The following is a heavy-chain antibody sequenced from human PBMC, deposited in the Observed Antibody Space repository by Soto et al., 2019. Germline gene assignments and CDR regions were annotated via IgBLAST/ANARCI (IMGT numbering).Heavy chain of an antibody. CDR1: GYAFTTSA. J-gene: IGHJ5*02. CDR3: ARASGRSKLLPFYFDP. V-gene: IGHV1-3*01. Sequence: QVHLVQSGAEVQKPGASVRISCQASGYAFTTSAIRWVRQAPGQSLEWMGWINPATGDTKYSQNVRGRVTFALDTSATTAYMDLRSLASHDTAVYYCARASGRSKLLPFYFDPWGQGTQVTVSS. CDR2: INPATGDT. D-gene: IGHD1-26*01.